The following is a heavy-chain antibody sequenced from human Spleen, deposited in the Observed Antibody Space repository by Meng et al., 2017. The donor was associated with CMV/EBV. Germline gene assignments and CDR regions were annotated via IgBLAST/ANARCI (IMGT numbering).Heavy chain of an antibody. V-gene: IGHV4-39*07. D-gene: IGHD3-3*01. Sequence: AISSRSKYWGGIGQPQGKGLEWIGSIYYSGSTYYNPSLKSRVTISVDTSKKQFSLKLSSVTAADTAVYYCARVGVTIFGVENWFDPWGQGTLVTVSS. J-gene: IGHJ5*02. CDR3: ARVGVTIFGVENWFDP. CDR2: IYYSGST. CDR1: AISSRSKY.